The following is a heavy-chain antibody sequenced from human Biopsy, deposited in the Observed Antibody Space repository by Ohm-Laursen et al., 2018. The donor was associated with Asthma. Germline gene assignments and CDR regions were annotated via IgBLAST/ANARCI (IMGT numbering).Heavy chain of an antibody. J-gene: IGHJ4*02. V-gene: IGHV3-53*01. CDR1: GFAVSRDH. CDR3: ARGDSSNWSHYYFDY. D-gene: IGHD3-22*01. CDR2: IYSGGTS. Sequence: ESLRISCNASGFAVSRDHMFWVRQAPGKGLEWVSVIYSGGTSHTADSVRGRFTISRDYSKNTLYLQMHSLRAEDTAVYYCARGDSSNWSHYYFDYWGQGTLVTVSS.